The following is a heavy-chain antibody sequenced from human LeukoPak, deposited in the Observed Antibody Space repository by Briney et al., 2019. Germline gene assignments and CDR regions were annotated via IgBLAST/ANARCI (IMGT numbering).Heavy chain of an antibody. Sequence: HTGGSLRLSCAASGFTFSSYAMSWVRQAPGKELEWVSAISGSGGSTYYADSVKGRFTISRDNSKNTLYLQMNSLRAEDTAVYYCAKDGRKVPLDPWGQGTLVTVSS. V-gene: IGHV3-23*01. CDR2: ISGSGGST. CDR1: GFTFSSYA. D-gene: IGHD2-15*01. CDR3: AKDGRKVPLDP. J-gene: IGHJ5*02.